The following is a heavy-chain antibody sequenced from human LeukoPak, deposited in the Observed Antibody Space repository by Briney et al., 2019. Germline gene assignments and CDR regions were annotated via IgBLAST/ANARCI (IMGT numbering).Heavy chain of an antibody. Sequence: SETLSLTCTVSGGSISRHYWSWIRQAPGKGLEWIGYISYSGSTNYNPSLKSRVTISVDTSKNQFSLKLSSVTAADTAVCYCARHVGPGYSYGFDNWGQGTLVTVSS. D-gene: IGHD5-18*01. CDR1: GGSISRHY. CDR3: ARHVGPGYSYGFDN. J-gene: IGHJ4*02. CDR2: ISYSGST. V-gene: IGHV4-59*08.